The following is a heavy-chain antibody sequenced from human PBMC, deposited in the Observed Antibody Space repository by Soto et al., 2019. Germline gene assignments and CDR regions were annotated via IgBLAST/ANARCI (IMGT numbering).Heavy chain of an antibody. Sequence: GGSLRLSCAASGFTFSSYAMSWVRQAPGKGLEWVSAISGRGGSTYYADSVEGRFTISRDNSKNALYLQMNSLRAEDTAVYYCAKGNYGSGSPTNWFDPWGQGTLVTVSS. V-gene: IGHV3-23*01. J-gene: IGHJ5*02. CDR3: AKGNYGSGSPTNWFDP. D-gene: IGHD3-10*01. CDR1: GFTFSSYA. CDR2: ISGRGGST.